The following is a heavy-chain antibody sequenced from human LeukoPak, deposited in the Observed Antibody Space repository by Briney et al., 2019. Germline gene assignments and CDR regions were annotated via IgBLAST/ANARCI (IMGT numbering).Heavy chain of an antibody. D-gene: IGHD1-1*01. CDR2: ISGSGDTT. CDR3: AKDYQLGHRV. J-gene: IGHJ4*02. CDR1: GFPFSTYG. Sequence: GGSLRLSCAASGFPFSTYGMTWVRQAPGKGPEWVSGISGSGDTTKYADSVKGRFTISRDNSKNTLYLQMNSLRAEDTAVYYCAKDYQLGHRVGGQGTLVTVSS. V-gene: IGHV3-23*01.